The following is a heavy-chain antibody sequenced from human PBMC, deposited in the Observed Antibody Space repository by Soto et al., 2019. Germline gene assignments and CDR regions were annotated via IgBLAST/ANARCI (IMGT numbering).Heavy chain of an antibody. Sequence: PSETLSLTCAVYGGSFSGYYWSWIRQPPGKGLEWIGEINHSGSTNYNPSLKSRVTISVDTSKNQFSLKLSSVTAADTAVYYCARGRRDYYGSGSYYNGRAWFDPWGQGTLVTVSS. CDR2: INHSGST. CDR3: ARGRRDYYGSGSYYNGRAWFDP. D-gene: IGHD3-10*01. V-gene: IGHV4-34*01. CDR1: GGSFSGYY. J-gene: IGHJ5*02.